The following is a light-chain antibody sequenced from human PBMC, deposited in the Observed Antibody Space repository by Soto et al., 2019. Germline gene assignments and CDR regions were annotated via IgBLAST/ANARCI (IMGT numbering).Light chain of an antibody. V-gene: IGKV3-20*01. CDR2: GAS. CDR1: QSISSSY. J-gene: IGKJ4*01. Sequence: ELVLTQSPGTLSLSPGERATLSCRASQSISSSYLAWYQQKPGQAPRLLIYGASGRATDIPDRFTGSGSGTDFTLTISRLEPEDFAVYFCQQCGFSITFGGGTRVEI. CDR3: QQCGFSIT.